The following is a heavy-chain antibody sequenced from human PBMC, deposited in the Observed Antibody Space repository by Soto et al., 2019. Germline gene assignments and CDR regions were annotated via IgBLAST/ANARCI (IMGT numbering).Heavy chain of an antibody. CDR3: AKPSGPTVTPNVFDYYYMDV. CDR1: GFTFSSYG. D-gene: IGHD4-17*01. CDR2: ISYDGSNK. Sequence: GGSLRLSCAASGFTFSSYGMHWVRQAPGKGLEWVAVISYDGSNKYYADSVKGRFTISRDNSKNTLYLQMNSLRAEDTAVYYCAKPSGPTVTPNVFDYYYMDVWGKGTTVTVSS. V-gene: IGHV3-30*18. J-gene: IGHJ6*03.